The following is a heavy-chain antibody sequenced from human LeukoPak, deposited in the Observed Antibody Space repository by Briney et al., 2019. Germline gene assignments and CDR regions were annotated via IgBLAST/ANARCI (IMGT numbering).Heavy chain of an antibody. D-gene: IGHD6-13*01. CDR2: INHSGTT. V-gene: IGHV4-34*01. J-gene: IGHJ5*02. CDR1: GGSFSGHY. CDR3: ARHSAYSSSWYWFDP. Sequence: SETLSLTCGVYGGSFSGHYWSWIRQPPGKGLEWIGEINHSGTTNYKPSLKSRVTISVDTSKNQFSLKLSFVTAADTAVYYCARHSAYSSSWYWFDPWGQGILVTVSS.